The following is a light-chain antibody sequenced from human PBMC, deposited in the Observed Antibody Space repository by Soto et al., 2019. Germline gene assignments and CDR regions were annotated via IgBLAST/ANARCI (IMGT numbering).Light chain of an antibody. CDR1: ISDVGGYNY. V-gene: IGLV2-11*01. Sequence: QSALTQPRSVSGSPGQSVTISCTGTISDVGGYNYVSWYQQHPDEAPQLMIYDVSKRPSGVPDRFSGSKSGNTASLTISGFQAEDEAEYYCCSCAGSCTFVFGGGTKLTVL. J-gene: IGLJ3*02. CDR2: DVS. CDR3: CSCAGSCTFV.